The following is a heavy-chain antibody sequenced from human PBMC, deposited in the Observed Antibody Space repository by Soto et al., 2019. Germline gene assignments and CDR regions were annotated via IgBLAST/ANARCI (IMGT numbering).Heavy chain of an antibody. V-gene: IGHV1-18*01. CDR2: ISAYNGNT. Sequence: QVQLVQSGAEVKKPGASVKVSCKASGYTFTSYGISWVRQAPGQGLEWMGWISAYNGNTNYAQKLQGRVTMTTDTSTSTAYMELRSLRSDDTAVYYCAAYGGKLEPTFYYYYGMDVWGQGTTVTVSS. D-gene: IGHD1-1*01. CDR3: AAYGGKLEPTFYYYYGMDV. CDR1: GYTFTSYG. J-gene: IGHJ6*02.